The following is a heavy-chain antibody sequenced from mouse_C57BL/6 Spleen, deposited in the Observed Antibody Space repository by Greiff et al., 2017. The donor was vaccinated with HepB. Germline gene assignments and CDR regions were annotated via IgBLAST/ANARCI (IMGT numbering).Heavy chain of an antibody. J-gene: IGHJ1*03. CDR2: IDPSDSYT. Sequence: QVQLKQPGAELVMPGASVKLSCKASGYTFTSYWMHWVKQRPGQGLEWIGEIDPSDSYTNYNQKFKGKSTLTVDKSSSTAYMQLSSLTSEDSAVYYWSRKGYSNYFYWYFGVWGTGTTVTVSS. CDR3: SRKGYSNYFYWYFGV. D-gene: IGHD2-5*01. CDR1: GYTFTSYW. V-gene: IGHV1-69*01.